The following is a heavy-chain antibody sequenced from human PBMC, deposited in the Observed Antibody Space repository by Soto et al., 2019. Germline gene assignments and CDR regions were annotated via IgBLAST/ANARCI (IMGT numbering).Heavy chain of an antibody. CDR1: GFTFSSYA. CDR3: AKDCFSFGYGGNRRPGLDP. CDR2: ISGSGGRI. D-gene: IGHD5-12*01. Sequence: PGGSLRLSCAASGFTFSSYAMTWVRQAPGKGLEWVSSISGSGGRIYYADSVKGRFTISRDNSKHTLYLQMNSLRVEDTAVYYCAKDCFSFGYGGNRRPGLDPGVKGSLAAASS. V-gene: IGHV3-23*01. J-gene: IGHJ5*02.